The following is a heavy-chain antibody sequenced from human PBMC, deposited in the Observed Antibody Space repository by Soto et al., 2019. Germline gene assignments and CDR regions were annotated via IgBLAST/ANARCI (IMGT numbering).Heavy chain of an antibody. J-gene: IGHJ5*02. Sequence: SVKVSCKASGGTFSSYAISWVRQAPGQGLEWMGGIIPIFGTANYAQKFQGRVTITADESTSTAYMELSSLRSEDTAVYYCARDGGYCSSTSCHTGGWFDPWGQGTLVTVS. CDR3: ARDGGYCSSTSCHTGGWFDP. CDR2: IIPIFGTA. D-gene: IGHD2-2*02. CDR1: GGTFSSYA. V-gene: IGHV1-69*13.